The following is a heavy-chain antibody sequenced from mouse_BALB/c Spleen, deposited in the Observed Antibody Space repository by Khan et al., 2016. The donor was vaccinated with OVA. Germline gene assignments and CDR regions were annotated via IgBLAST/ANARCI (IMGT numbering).Heavy chain of an antibody. CDR2: ICAGGNT. V-gene: IGHV2-9*02. J-gene: IGHJ4*01. D-gene: IGHD6-1*01. CDR3: TRSAVMDY. CDR1: GFSLTTYD. Sequence: QVQLKESGPGLVAPSQSLSITCTVSGFSLTTYDVHWVRQPPGKGLEWLGIICAGGNTNYNSALMSRLSISKDNSKSQVFLKMNSLQTDDTAMYYCTRSAVMDYWGQGTSVTVSS.